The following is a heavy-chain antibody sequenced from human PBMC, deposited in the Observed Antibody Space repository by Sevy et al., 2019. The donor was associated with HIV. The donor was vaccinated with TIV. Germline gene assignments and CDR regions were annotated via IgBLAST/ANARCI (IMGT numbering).Heavy chain of an antibody. D-gene: IGHD2-15*01. J-gene: IGHJ3*02. V-gene: IGHV3-30*18. CDR3: AKGSRATGSAFDI. CDR2: ISHDGSVK. Sequence: GGSLRLSCAASGFILTNYGMHWVRQAPGKGLEWVAVISHDGSVKYYADSVRGRVTISRDSSKNTVSLQMNSLRLEDTAVYYCAKGSRATGSAFDIWGQGTMVTVSS. CDR1: GFILTNYG.